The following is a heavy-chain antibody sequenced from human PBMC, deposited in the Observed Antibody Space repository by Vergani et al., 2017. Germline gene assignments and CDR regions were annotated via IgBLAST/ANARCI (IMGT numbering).Heavy chain of an antibody. V-gene: IGHV1-18*04. CDR1: GYTFTSYG. D-gene: IGHD2-15*01. CDR2: ISAYNGNT. CDR3: ARGDCSGGSCYSLVLANFQH. J-gene: IGHJ1*01. Sequence: QVQLVQSGAEVKKPGASVKVSCKASGYTFTSYGISWVRQAPGQGLEWMGWISAYNGNTNYAQKLQGRVTMTTDTSTSTAYMELRSLRSDDTAVYYCARGDCSGGSCYSLVLANFQHWGQGTLVTVSS.